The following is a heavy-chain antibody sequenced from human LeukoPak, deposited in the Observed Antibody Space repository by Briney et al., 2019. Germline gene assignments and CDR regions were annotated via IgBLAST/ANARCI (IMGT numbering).Heavy chain of an antibody. Sequence: GGSLRLSCAASGFTFSNYAMSWVRQAPGKGLEWVANIKQDGSEKYYVDSVKGRFTISRDNAKNSLYLQMNSLRAEDTAVYYCASSGSHYDFWSGYYLDAFDIWGQGTMVTVSS. CDR2: IKQDGSEK. J-gene: IGHJ3*02. V-gene: IGHV3-7*01. CDR1: GFTFSNYA. CDR3: ASSGSHYDFWSGYYLDAFDI. D-gene: IGHD3-3*01.